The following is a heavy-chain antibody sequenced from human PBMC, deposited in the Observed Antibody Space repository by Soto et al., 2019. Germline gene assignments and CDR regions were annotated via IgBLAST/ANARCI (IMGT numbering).Heavy chain of an antibody. D-gene: IGHD5-12*01. V-gene: IGHV2-5*01. CDR1: GFSLRNGGXG. CDR3: XHXGYXXYPXDXWFDP. CDR2: IYWNDDT. Sequence: QITLKESGPTLVKPTQTLTLTCTFSGFSLRNGGXGVGWIRQXPGKALXWLALIYWNDDTRYSPSLKSRLTITKDTSKNQVLLTLANMDPVDTATYXCXHXGYXXYPXDXWFDPWGQGTLVTVSS. J-gene: IGHJ5*02.